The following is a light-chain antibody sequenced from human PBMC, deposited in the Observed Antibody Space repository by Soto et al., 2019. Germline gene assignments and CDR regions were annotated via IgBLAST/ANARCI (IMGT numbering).Light chain of an antibody. Sequence: QSALTQPRSVSGSPGQSVTISCTGTSSDVGGYKYVSWYQQKPGKAPKLIIYGVSRWPSGVPNRFSGSKSGNTASLTISGLQAEDEADYYCSSYTSSSTYVFGTGTKLTVL. CDR3: SSYTSSSTYV. CDR2: GVS. CDR1: SSDVGGYKY. J-gene: IGLJ1*01. V-gene: IGLV2-11*01.